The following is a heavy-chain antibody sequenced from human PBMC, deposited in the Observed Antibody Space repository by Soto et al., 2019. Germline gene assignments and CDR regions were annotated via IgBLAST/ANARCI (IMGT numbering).Heavy chain of an antibody. CDR1: GGSISSGGYS. Sequence: PSETLSLTCAVSGGSISSGGYSWSWIRQPPGKGLEWIGYIYHSGSTYYNPSLKSRVTISVDTSKNQFSLKLSSVTAADTAVYYCASYQQSYAFDIWGQGTMVTVSS. J-gene: IGHJ3*02. CDR3: ASYQQSYAFDI. V-gene: IGHV4-30-2*05. D-gene: IGHD2-2*01. CDR2: IYHSGST.